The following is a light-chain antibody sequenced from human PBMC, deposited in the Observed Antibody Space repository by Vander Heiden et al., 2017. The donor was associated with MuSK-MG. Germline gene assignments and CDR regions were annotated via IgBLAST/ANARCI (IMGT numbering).Light chain of an antibody. Sequence: EIVLTQSPATLPLSPGERATPPCRASQSVSSHLVWYQQKPGQAPRLLIYDASTRATGIPTRFSGSGSGTDFTLTISSLGPEDFAVYYCQRRSNCPPPTFGQGTRLEIK. J-gene: IGKJ5*01. CDR3: QRRSNCPPPT. CDR2: DAS. V-gene: IGKV3-11*01. CDR1: QSVSSH.